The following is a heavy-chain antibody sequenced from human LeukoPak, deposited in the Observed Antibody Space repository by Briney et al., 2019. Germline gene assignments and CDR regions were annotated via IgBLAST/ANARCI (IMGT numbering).Heavy chain of an antibody. J-gene: IGHJ3*02. V-gene: IGHV3-30*04. CDR2: ISYDGSNK. Sequence: GGSLRLSCTASGFTFSSYEMNWVRQAPGKGLEWVAVISYDGSNKYYADSVKGRFTISRDNSKNTLYLQMNSLKSDDTAVYYCASLKNYYDSSGYLVTDAFDIWGQGTMVTVSS. CDR3: ASLKNYYDSSGYLVTDAFDI. CDR1: GFTFSSYE. D-gene: IGHD3-22*01.